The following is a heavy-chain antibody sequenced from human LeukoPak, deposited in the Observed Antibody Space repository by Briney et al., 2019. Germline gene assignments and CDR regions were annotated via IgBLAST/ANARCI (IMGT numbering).Heavy chain of an antibody. V-gene: IGHV3-30*04. CDR1: GFTFSSYA. Sequence: GGSLRLSCAASGFTFSSYAMHWVRQAPGKGLEWVAVISYDGGNKYYADSVKGRFTISRDNSKNTLYLQMNSLRAEDTAVYYCAKEGDYYGSGSYYNYWGQGTLVTVSS. D-gene: IGHD3-10*01. CDR3: AKEGDYYGSGSYYNY. J-gene: IGHJ4*02. CDR2: ISYDGGNK.